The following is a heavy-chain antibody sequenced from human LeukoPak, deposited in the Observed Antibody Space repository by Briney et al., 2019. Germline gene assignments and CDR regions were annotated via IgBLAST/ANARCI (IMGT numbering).Heavy chain of an antibody. J-gene: IGHJ4*02. CDR1: GYTFTSYG. D-gene: IGHD5-24*01. Sequence: ASVKVSFKASGYTFTSYGISWVRQAPGQGLEWMGWISAYNGNTNYAQKLQGRVTMTTDTSTSTAYMELRSLRSDDTAVYYCARDRSGWLHSSVDYWGQGTLVTVSS. V-gene: IGHV1-18*01. CDR3: ARDRSGWLHSSVDY. CDR2: ISAYNGNT.